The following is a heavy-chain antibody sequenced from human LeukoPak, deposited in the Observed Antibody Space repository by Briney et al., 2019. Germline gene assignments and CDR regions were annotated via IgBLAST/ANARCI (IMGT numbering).Heavy chain of an antibody. D-gene: IGHD3-22*01. CDR3: ARGFYPPSPYYDSSGYPPYFDY. Sequence: GSLRLSCAASGFTLRDYYISWIRQAPGEGLEWGSYINNSRSYTNYADSVKGRFTISRDNAKNSLYLQMNSLRAEDTAVYYCARGFYPPSPYYDSSGYPPYFDYWGQGTLVTVSS. CDR1: GFTLRDYY. J-gene: IGHJ4*02. V-gene: IGHV3-11*06. CDR2: INNSRSYT.